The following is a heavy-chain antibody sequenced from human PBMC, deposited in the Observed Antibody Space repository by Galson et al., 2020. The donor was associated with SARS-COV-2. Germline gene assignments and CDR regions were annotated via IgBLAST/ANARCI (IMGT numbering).Heavy chain of an antibody. CDR2: FDPEDGET. CDR1: GYTLTELS. V-gene: IGHV1-24*01. D-gene: IGHD2-8*01. J-gene: IGHJ4*02. CDR3: ATTYAIRGIDRYDY. Sequence: ASVKVSCKVSGYTLTELSMHWVRQAPGKGLEWMGGFDPEDGETIYAQKFQGRVTMTEDTSTDTAYMELSSLRSEDTAVYYCATTYAIRGIDRYDYWGQGTLVTVSS.